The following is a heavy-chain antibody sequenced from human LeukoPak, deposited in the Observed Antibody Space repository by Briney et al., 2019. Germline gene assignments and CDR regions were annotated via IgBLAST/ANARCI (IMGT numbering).Heavy chain of an antibody. Sequence: PGGSLRLSCAASGFTLSSYSMNWVRQAPGRGLEWVSSISSSSSYIYYADSVKGRFTISRDNAKNSLYLQMNSLRAEDTAVYYCARDPTIIAVAQYYFDYWGQGTLVTVSS. J-gene: IGHJ4*02. CDR1: GFTLSSYS. D-gene: IGHD6-19*01. CDR3: ARDPTIIAVAQYYFDY. CDR2: ISSSSSYI. V-gene: IGHV3-21*01.